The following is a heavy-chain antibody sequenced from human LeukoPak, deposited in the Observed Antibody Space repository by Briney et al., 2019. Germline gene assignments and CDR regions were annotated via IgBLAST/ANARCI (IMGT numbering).Heavy chain of an antibody. CDR3: ARGSGYYYHMDV. CDR1: GGTFSSYA. Sequence: SVKVSCKASGGTFSSYAVSWVRQAPGQGLEWMGGIIPIFGTANYAQKFQGRVTITADKSTSTAYMELSSLRSEDTAVYYCARGSGYYYHMDVWGKGTTVTVSS. CDR2: IIPIFGTA. D-gene: IGHD3-10*01. J-gene: IGHJ6*03. V-gene: IGHV1-69*06.